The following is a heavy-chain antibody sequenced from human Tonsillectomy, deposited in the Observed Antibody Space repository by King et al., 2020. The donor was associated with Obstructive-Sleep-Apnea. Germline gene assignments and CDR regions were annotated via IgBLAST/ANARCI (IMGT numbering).Heavy chain of an antibody. CDR2: IRYDGSNK. J-gene: IGHJ3*02. CDR3: ATLSGTTSGAFDI. V-gene: IGHV3-30*02. D-gene: IGHD1-20*01. Sequence: VQLVESGGGVVQPGRSLRLSCVASGFSFNNYGMHWVRQIPGKGLEWVTFIRYDGSNKEYAESVKGRFTISRDNSKNTLYVQMNSLRTEDTAVYYCATLSGTTSGAFDIWGQGTMVTVSS. CDR1: GFSFNNYG.